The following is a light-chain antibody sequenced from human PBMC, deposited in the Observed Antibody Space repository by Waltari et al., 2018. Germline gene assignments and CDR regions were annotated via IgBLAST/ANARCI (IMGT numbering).Light chain of an antibody. J-gene: IGKJ2*01. CDR3: QQYNNWRT. V-gene: IGKV3D-15*01. Sequence: EVLMTQSPATLSVSPGERVTLSCRASQSISRNLAWYQQKPGQAPRLLIYGASTRAPGIPARFSGSGSGTEFTLSISSVQSEDFGVYYCQQYNNWRTFGQGTKLEI. CDR2: GAS. CDR1: QSISRN.